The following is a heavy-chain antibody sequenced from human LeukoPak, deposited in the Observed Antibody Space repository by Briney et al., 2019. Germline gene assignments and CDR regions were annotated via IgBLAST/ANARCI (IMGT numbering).Heavy chain of an antibody. D-gene: IGHD2-21*02. J-gene: IGHJ4*02. V-gene: IGHV5-51*01. Sequence: EESLKISCKGSGYSFTSYWIGWVRQMPGKGLEWMGIIYPGDSDTRYSPSFQGQVTISADTSISTAYLQWSSLKASDTAMYYCARPPVGDWLTPDYWGQGTLVTVSS. CDR2: IYPGDSDT. CDR3: ARPPVGDWLTPDY. CDR1: GYSFTSYW.